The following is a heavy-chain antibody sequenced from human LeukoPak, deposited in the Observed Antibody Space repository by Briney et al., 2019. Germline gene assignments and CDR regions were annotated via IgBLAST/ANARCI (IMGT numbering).Heavy chain of an antibody. J-gene: IGHJ2*01. V-gene: IGHV4-39*07. CDR2: FYYSGST. CDR3: ARAIQQHVVVVAADWYFDL. D-gene: IGHD2-15*01. Sequence: PSETLSLTCTVSGGSISSSSYYWGWIRQPPGKGLEWIGSFYYSGSTYYKPSLKSRVTISVHTSKNQFSLKLSSVTAADTAVYYCARAIQQHVVVVAADWYFDLWGRGTLVTVSS. CDR1: GGSISSSSYY.